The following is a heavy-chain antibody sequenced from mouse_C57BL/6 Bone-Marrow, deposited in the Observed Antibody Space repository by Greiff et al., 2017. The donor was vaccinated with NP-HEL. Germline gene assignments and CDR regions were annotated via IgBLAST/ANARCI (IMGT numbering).Heavy chain of an antibody. V-gene: IGHV1-59*01. CDR1: GYTFTSYW. J-gene: IGHJ3*01. CDR2: IDPSDSYT. Sequence: QVQLQQPGAELVRPGTSVKLSCKASGYTFTSYWMHWVKQRPGQGLEWIGVIDPSDSYTNYNQQFKGKATLTVDTSSSTAYMQLSSLTSEDSAVYYGARLGPLLGWPRPGFAYWGQGTLVTVSA. CDR3: ARLGPLLGWPRPGFAY. D-gene: IGHD6-1*01.